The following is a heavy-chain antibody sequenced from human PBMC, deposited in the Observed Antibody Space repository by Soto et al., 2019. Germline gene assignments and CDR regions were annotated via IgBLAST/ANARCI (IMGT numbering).Heavy chain of an antibody. D-gene: IGHD6-6*01. J-gene: IGHJ4*02. V-gene: IGHV3-30*18. CDR2: VSYDGSHK. Sequence: QVQLVQSGGGVIQPGKSLRLSCAASGITFTTYGMHWVRQTPGKGLEWVAVVSYDGSHKYYADSVKGRFTISRDDSKITLYLQMNSLRVEDTAVYYCAKEMYPRTVLDSSSPWGDYWGQGTLVTVSS. CDR1: GITFTTYG. CDR3: AKEMYPRTVLDSSSPWGDY.